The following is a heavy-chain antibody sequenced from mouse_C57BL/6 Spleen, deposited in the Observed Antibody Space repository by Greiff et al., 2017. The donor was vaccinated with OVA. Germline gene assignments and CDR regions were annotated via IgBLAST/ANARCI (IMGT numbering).Heavy chain of an antibody. V-gene: IGHV1-42*01. CDR2: INPSTGGT. Sequence: EVMLVESGPELVKPGASVKISCKASGYSFTGYYMNWVKQSPEKSLEWIGEINPSTGGTTYNQKFKAKATLTVDKSSSTAYMQLKSLTSEDSAVYYCARSDYSETGFAYWGQGTLVTVSA. CDR1: GYSFTGYY. D-gene: IGHD2-12*01. J-gene: IGHJ3*01. CDR3: ARSDYSETGFAY.